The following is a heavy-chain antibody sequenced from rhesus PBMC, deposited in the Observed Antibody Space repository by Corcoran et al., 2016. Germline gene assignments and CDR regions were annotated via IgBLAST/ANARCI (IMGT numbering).Heavy chain of an antibody. CDR1: GYTFTDYY. D-gene: IGHD2-33*01. J-gene: IGHJ5-1*01. V-gene: IGHV1S2*01. CDR2: NNPYNGNT. CDR3: ARLMEVADV. Sequence: QVQLVQSGAEVKKPGSSVKVSCKASGYTFTDYYMQWVRQAPRQGLEGMGWNNPYNGNTKYAQKFQGRGTMTRDTSTSTAYMELSSLRSEDTAVYYCARLMEVADVWGPGVLVTVSS.